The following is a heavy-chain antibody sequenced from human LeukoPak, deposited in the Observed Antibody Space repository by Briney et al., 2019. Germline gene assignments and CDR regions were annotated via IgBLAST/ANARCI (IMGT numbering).Heavy chain of an antibody. CDR2: IIPIFGTA. V-gene: IGHV1-69*13. CDR3: ARASRKSSSWYYFDY. J-gene: IGHJ4*02. D-gene: IGHD6-13*01. CDR1: GGTFSSYA. Sequence: ASVKVSCKASGGTFSSYAISWVRQAPGQGLEWMGGIIPIFGTANYAQKFQGRVTITADESTSTAYMELSSLRSEDTAVYYCARASRKSSSWYYFDYWGQGTLVTVSS.